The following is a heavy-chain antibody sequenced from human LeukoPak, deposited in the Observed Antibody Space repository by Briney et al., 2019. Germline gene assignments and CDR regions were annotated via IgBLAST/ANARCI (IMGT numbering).Heavy chain of an antibody. CDR1: GFTFSSYG. J-gene: IGHJ4*02. Sequence: PGRSLRLSCAASGFTFSSYGMHWVRQAPGKGLEWVAVIWYDGSNKYYADSVKGRFTISRDNSKNTLCLQMNSLRAEDTAVYYCAKGGTGGSSWYDGGVFDYWGQGTLVTVSS. CDR2: IWYDGSNK. CDR3: AKGGTGGSSWYDGGVFDY. D-gene: IGHD6-13*01. V-gene: IGHV3-33*06.